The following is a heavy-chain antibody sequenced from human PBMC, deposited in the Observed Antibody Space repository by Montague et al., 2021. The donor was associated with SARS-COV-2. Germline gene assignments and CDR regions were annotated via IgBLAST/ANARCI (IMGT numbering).Heavy chain of an antibody. D-gene: IGHD1-26*01. V-gene: IGHV4-4*07. CDR3: ARGLGATPPLVDY. J-gene: IGHJ4*02. CDR2: IYPCGGT. CDR1: GDSISGFF. Sequence: SETLSLTCTVSGDSISGFFWNWIRQPPGNGLEWIGRIYPCGGTNYNPSLASRVTISVDTSKNQFSLKLNSVTAADTAMYYCARGLGATPPLVDYWGRGTLVTVSS.